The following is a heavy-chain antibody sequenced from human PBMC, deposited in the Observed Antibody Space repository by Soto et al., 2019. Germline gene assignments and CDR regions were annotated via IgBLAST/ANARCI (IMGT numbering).Heavy chain of an antibody. V-gene: IGHV4-34*01. J-gene: IGHJ4*02. D-gene: IGHD1-26*01. Sequence: PSETLSLTCAVYGGSFSGYYWSWIRQPPGKGLEWIGEINHSGSTNYNPSLKSRVTISVDTSKNQFSLKLSSVTAADTAVYYCARSPHGSPAIDYRGQRTSVLVSS. CDR1: GGSFSGYY. CDR2: INHSGST. CDR3: ARSPHGSPAIDY.